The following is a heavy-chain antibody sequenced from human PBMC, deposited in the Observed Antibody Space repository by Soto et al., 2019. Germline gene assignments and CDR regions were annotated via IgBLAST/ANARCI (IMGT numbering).Heavy chain of an antibody. CDR3: ARLIAAAGPEV. CDR2: ISSSSSYT. J-gene: IGHJ6*02. Sequence: GGSLRLSCAASGFTFSDYYMSWIRQAPGKGLEWVSYISSSSSYTNYADSVKGRFTISRDNAKNSLYLQMNSLRAEDTAVYYCARLIAAAGPEVWGQGTTVTVSS. V-gene: IGHV3-11*06. CDR1: GFTFSDYY. D-gene: IGHD6-13*01.